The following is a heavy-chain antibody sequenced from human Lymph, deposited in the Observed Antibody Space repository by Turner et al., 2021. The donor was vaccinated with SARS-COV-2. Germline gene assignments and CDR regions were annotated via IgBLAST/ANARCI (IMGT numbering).Heavy chain of an antibody. CDR3: ARVVVLRRAYFDY. D-gene: IGHD2-8*01. J-gene: IGHJ4*02. CDR1: GGSTSIGDSY. V-gene: IGHV4-30-4*01. Sequence: QVQLQESGPGLVKPSQTLSLTCTFSGGSTSIGDSYWSWIRHPPGKGLEWIGYIYYSGSTYYNPSLKSRVTISVDTSKNQFSLKLSSVTAADTAVYYCARVVVLRRAYFDYWGQGTLVTVSS. CDR2: IYYSGST.